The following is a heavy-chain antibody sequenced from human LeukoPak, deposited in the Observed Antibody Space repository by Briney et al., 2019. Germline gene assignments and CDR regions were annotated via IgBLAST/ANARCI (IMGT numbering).Heavy chain of an antibody. D-gene: IGHD2-2*01. CDR1: GFTFDDCA. Sequence: PGRSLRLSCAASGFTFDDCAMHWVRQAPGKGLEWVSGISWNSGSIGYADSVKGRFTISRDNAKNSLYLQMNSLRAEDTALYYCAKDISSSTIETFDPWGQGTLVTVSS. J-gene: IGHJ5*02. CDR2: ISWNSGSI. V-gene: IGHV3-9*01. CDR3: AKDISSSTIETFDP.